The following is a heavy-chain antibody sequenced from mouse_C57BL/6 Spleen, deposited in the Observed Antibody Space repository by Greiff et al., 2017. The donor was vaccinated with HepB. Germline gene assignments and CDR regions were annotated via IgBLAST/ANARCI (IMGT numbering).Heavy chain of an antibody. J-gene: IGHJ2*01. D-gene: IGHD1-1*01. CDR3: ARYGSSLYYFDY. CDR2: ISDGGSYT. V-gene: IGHV5-4*01. Sequence: EVQLQESGGGLVKPGGSLKLSCAASGFTFSSYAMSWVRQTPEKRLEWVATISDGGSYTYYPDNVKGRFTISRDNAKNNLYLQMSHLKSEDTAMYYCARYGSSLYYFDYWGQGTTLTVSS. CDR1: GFTFSSYA.